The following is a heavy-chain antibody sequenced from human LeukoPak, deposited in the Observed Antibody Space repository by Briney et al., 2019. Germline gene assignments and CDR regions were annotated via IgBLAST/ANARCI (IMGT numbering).Heavy chain of an antibody. CDR2: ISGTSSYI. J-gene: IGHJ4*02. CDR3: AKDYYGSGSHFLDY. V-gene: IGHV3-21*01. CDR1: GFTLSSYT. D-gene: IGHD3-10*01. Sequence: GGSLRLSCAASGFTLSSYTMNWVRQAPGKGLEWVSSISGTSSYIYYADPVKGRFTISRDNAKNSLYLQMDSLRAEDTAVYYCAKDYYGSGSHFLDYWGQGTLVPVSS.